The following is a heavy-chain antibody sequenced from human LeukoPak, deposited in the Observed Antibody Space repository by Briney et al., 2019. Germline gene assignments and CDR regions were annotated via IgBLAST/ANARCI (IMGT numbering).Heavy chain of an antibody. CDR1: GFTFRDYSDYW. CDR2: IKQDGGEK. D-gene: IGHD5-18*01. CDR3: ARVGRYSYAHNS. Sequence: HPGGSLRLSCAASGFTFRDYSDYWMSWVRQAPGKGLEWVANIKQDGGEKYYVDSVKGRFTISRDNAKNSLFLQMNSLRAEDTAVYYCARVGRYSYAHNSWGQGTLVTVSS. V-gene: IGHV3-7*01. J-gene: IGHJ4*02.